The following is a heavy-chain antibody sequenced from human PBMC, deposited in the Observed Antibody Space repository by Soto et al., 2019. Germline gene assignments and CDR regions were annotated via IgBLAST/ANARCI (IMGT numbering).Heavy chain of an antibody. J-gene: IGHJ4*02. Sequence: QVQLVESGGGVVQLGRSLRLSCAASGFTFSSYAMHWVRQAPGKGLEWVAVISYDGSNKYYADSVKGRFTISRDNSKNTLYLQMNSLRAEDTAVYYCARDQVGATTRFDYWGQGTLVTVSS. V-gene: IGHV3-30-3*01. D-gene: IGHD1-26*01. CDR2: ISYDGSNK. CDR3: ARDQVGATTRFDY. CDR1: GFTFSSYA.